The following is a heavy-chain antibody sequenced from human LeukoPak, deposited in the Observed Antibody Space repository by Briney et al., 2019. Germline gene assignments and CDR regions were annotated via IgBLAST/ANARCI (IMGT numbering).Heavy chain of an antibody. Sequence: GRSLRLSCAASGFTFSSYGMHWVRQAPGKGLEWVAVISYDGSNKYYADSVKGRFTISRDNSKDTLYLQMNSLRAEDTAVYYCAKDRRPDYGDYSGAFDIWGQGTMVTVSS. D-gene: IGHD4-17*01. J-gene: IGHJ3*02. CDR3: AKDRRPDYGDYSGAFDI. V-gene: IGHV3-30*18. CDR1: GFTFSSYG. CDR2: ISYDGSNK.